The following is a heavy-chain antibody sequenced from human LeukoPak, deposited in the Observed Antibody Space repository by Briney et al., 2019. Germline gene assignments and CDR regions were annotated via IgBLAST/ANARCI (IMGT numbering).Heavy chain of an antibody. J-gene: IGHJ6*02. V-gene: IGHV4-4*07. D-gene: IGHD5-18*01. CDR3: ARGRGYGLYYYYYGMDV. CDR2: IYTSGST. CDR1: GGSISSYY. Sequence: SETLSLTCTVAGGSISSYYWSWIRQPAGKGLEWIGRIYTSGSTNYNPSLKSRVTMSVDTSKNQFSLKLSSVTAADTAVYYCARGRGYGLYYYYYGMDVWGQGTTVTVSS.